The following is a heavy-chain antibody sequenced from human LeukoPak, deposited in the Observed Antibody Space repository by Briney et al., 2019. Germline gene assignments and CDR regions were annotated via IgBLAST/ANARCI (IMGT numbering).Heavy chain of an antibody. V-gene: IGHV4-34*01. D-gene: IGHD3-16*02. CDR3: ARLGPPYYDYVWGSYRWYYFDY. J-gene: IGHJ4*02. CDR2: INHSGST. Sequence: SETLSLTCAVYGGSFSGYYWSWIRQPPGKGLEWIGEINHSGSTNYNPSLKSRVTISVDTSKNQFSLKLSSVTAADTAVYYCARLGPPYYDYVWGSYRWYYFDYWGQGTLVTVSS. CDR1: GGSFSGYY.